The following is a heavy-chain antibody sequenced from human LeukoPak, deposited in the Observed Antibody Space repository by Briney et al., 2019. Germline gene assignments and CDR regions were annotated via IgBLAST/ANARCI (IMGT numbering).Heavy chain of an antibody. Sequence: GGSLRLSCAASGFTFSSYWMSWVRQAPGKALEWVSLIYSDGTTYYADSVKGRFTISRDNSKNTLYLQMNSLRVEDTAVYYCARVGYTDTWYSSPPFDYWGQGTRVTVSS. CDR3: ARVGYTDTWYSSPPFDY. V-gene: IGHV3-66*01. J-gene: IGHJ4*02. D-gene: IGHD6-13*01. CDR1: GFTFSSYW. CDR2: IYSDGTT.